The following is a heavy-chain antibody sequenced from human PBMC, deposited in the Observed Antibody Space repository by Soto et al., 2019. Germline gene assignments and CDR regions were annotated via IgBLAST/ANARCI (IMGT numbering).Heavy chain of an antibody. CDR3: ARDQSGYSLLDY. CDR2: IKQDGSEK. J-gene: IGHJ4*02. V-gene: IGHV3-7*05. Sequence: EVQLVESGGGLVQPGGSLRLSCVASGFTFSSYWMSWVRQAPGKGLEWVANIKQDGSEKYYVDSVKGRFTISRDNAKNSLYLQMNSLRAEDTAVYYCARDQSGYSLLDYWGQGTLVTVSS. CDR1: GFTFSSYW. D-gene: IGHD3-22*01.